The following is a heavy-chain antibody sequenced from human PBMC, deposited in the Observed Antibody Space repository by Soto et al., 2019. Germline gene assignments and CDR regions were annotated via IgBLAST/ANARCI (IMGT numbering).Heavy chain of an antibody. D-gene: IGHD5-12*01. CDR3: VRCYTGYETSCIAFDI. Sequence: EVQLVESGGGLVKPGRSLRLTCTTSGFNFGGYTMSWFRQAPGKGLEWVGFIRGRGYGGTTEYAASAKGGFTISRDDYKGIAYLQMNSLKTEDTAVYYCVRCYTGYETSCIAFDIWGQGTMVTVSS. V-gene: IGHV3-49*05. J-gene: IGHJ3*02. CDR2: IRGRGYGGTT. CDR1: GFNFGGYT.